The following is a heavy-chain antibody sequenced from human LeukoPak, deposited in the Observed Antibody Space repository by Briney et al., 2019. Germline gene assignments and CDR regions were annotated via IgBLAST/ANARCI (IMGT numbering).Heavy chain of an antibody. Sequence: GGSLRLSCVVSGFTFSSYGMTWVRQAPGKGLEWVSAISGSGGSTYYAESVKGRFTISRDNSKNTLYLQMSSLRAEDTAVYYCARRAGAYSHPYDYWGQGTLVTVSS. V-gene: IGHV3-23*01. CDR2: ISGSGGST. CDR3: ARRAGAYSHPYDY. CDR1: GFTFSSYG. D-gene: IGHD4/OR15-4a*01. J-gene: IGHJ4*02.